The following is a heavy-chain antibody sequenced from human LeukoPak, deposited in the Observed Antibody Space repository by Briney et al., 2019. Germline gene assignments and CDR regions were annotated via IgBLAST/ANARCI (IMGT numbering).Heavy chain of an antibody. CDR1: GFIFRSSS. CDR3: AKVKSSLTLVGA. J-gene: IGHJ5*02. V-gene: IGHV3-23*01. D-gene: IGHD3-3*02. CDR2: ISTVGDII. Sequence: GALRLSCAASGFIFRSSSMSWVRQAPGKGLEWVSHISTVGDIIHYAESVEGRFTISRDNSRNTLYLQMNSLSVDDTAVYYCAKVKSSLTLVGAWGQGTLVTVSS.